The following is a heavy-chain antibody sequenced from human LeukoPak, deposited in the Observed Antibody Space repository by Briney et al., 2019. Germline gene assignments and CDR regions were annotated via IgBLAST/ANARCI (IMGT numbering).Heavy chain of an antibody. CDR1: GFTFSSYG. CDR2: ISYDGSNK. D-gene: IGHD4-11*01. Sequence: GGSLRLSCAASGFTFSSYGMHWVRQAPGKGLEWVAVISYDGSNKYYADSVKGRFTISRDNSKNTLYLQMNSLRAEDTAVYYCARDVGPTPFFDYWGRGTLVTVSS. V-gene: IGHV3-30*03. CDR3: ARDVGPTPFFDY. J-gene: IGHJ4*02.